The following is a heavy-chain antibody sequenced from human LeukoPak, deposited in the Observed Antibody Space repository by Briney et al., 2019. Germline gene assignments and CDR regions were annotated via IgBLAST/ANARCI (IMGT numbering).Heavy chain of an antibody. Sequence: GSLRLSCAASGFTFSNAWMSWVRQAPGKGLEWIGSIYHSGSTYYNPSLKTRVTVSLDTSKNQFSLNLISVTAADTAVYYCARSPQGTATTANWLDPWGQGTLVTVSS. J-gene: IGHJ5*02. CDR2: IYHSGST. CDR1: GFTFSNAW. CDR3: ARSPQGTATTANWLDP. D-gene: IGHD4-17*01. V-gene: IGHV4-38-2*01.